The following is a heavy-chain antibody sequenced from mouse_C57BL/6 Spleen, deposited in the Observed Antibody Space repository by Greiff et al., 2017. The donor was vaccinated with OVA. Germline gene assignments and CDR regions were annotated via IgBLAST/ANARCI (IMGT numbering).Heavy chain of an antibody. Sequence: EVQRVESGGGLVKPGGSLKLSCAASGFTFSSYAMSWVRQTPEKRLEWVATISDGGSYTYYPDNVKGRFTISRDNAKNNLYLQMSHLKSEDTAMYYCARDQDYYGSSYLDYWGQGTTLTVSS. V-gene: IGHV5-4*01. CDR2: ISDGGSYT. CDR3: ARDQDYYGSSYLDY. J-gene: IGHJ2*01. CDR1: GFTFSSYA. D-gene: IGHD1-1*01.